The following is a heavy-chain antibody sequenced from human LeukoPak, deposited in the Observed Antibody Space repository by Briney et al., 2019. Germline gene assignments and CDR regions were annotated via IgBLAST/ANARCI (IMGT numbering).Heavy chain of an antibody. Sequence: GGSLRLSCAASGFTFSSYAMSWVRQAPGKGLEWASAISGSGGSTYYADSVKGRFTISRDNSKNTLYLQMNSLRAEDTAVYYCAKDFEIVKHYDYVWGTYSFDYWGQGTLVTVSS. V-gene: IGHV3-23*01. CDR2: ISGSGGST. CDR3: AKDFEIVKHYDYVWGTYSFDY. D-gene: IGHD3-16*01. J-gene: IGHJ4*02. CDR1: GFTFSSYA.